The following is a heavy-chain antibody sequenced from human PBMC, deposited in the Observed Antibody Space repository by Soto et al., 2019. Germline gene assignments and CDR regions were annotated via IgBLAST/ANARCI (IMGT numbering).Heavy chain of an antibody. CDR2: IIPISGTT. CDR3: ARGYCSGGNCYSGMDV. CDR1: GGTFSTHA. Sequence: SVKVSCKASGGTFSTHAIIWVRQAPGHGLEWMGGIIPISGTTYYTQKFQGRVTITADEPTSTAFMELSSLKSEDTAVFYCARGYCSGGNCYSGMDVWGQGTMVTVSS. J-gene: IGHJ6*02. V-gene: IGHV1-69*13. D-gene: IGHD2-15*01.